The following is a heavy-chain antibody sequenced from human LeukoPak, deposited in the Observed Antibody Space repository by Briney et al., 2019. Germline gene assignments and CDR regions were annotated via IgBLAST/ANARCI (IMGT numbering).Heavy chain of an antibody. V-gene: IGHV3-20*04. D-gene: IGHD6-19*01. Sequence: GRSLRLSCEASGFTFDDYGMSWVRQAPGKGLEWVSNINWNGGSTGYADSVRGRFTISRDNAKNSLYLQMNSLRAEDTALYYCARVSDISVAAYFDYWGQGTRVTVSS. CDR1: GFTFDDYG. J-gene: IGHJ4*02. CDR3: ARVSDISVAAYFDY. CDR2: INWNGGST.